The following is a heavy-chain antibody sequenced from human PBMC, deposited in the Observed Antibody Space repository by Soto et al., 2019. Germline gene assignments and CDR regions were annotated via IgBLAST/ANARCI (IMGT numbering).Heavy chain of an antibody. Sequence: PGESLKISCAASGFTFSNAWMSWVRQAPGKGLEWVGRIKSKIDGGTTDYAAPVKGRFTISRDDSKNTLYLQMNSLKTEDTAVYYCTTRRGTYYYDSSGFHWGQGTLVTVSS. CDR1: GFTFSNAW. J-gene: IGHJ4*02. CDR3: TTRRGTYYYDSSGFH. CDR2: IKSKIDGGTT. V-gene: IGHV3-15*01. D-gene: IGHD3-22*01.